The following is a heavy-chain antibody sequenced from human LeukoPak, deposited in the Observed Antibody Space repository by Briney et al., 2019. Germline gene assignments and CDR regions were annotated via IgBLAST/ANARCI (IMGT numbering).Heavy chain of an antibody. CDR3: ARLAWGRLDY. J-gene: IGHJ4*02. CDR1: GYSISSGYY. Sequence: SETLSLTCTVSGYSISSGYYWGWIRQPPGRGLEWIGSIYQSGSTYYNPSLKSRVTISVDTSRNQFSLKLSSVTAADTAVYYCARLAWGRLDYWGQGTLVTVSS. CDR2: IYQSGST. D-gene: IGHD7-27*01. V-gene: IGHV4-38-2*02.